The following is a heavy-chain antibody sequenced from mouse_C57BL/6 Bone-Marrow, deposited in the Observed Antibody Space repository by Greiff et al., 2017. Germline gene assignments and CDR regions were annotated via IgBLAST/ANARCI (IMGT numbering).Heavy chain of an antibody. CDR3: ARPYSSNYWYFDV. D-gene: IGHD2-5*01. CDR2: IYPGSGST. J-gene: IGHJ1*03. CDR1: GYTFNSYW. Sequence: QVHVKQPGAELVKPGASVKMSCKASGYTFNSYWITWVKQRPGQGLEWIGDIYPGSGSTNYNEKFQSKATLTVDTSSSTAYMQLSSLTSDDSAVYYCARPYSSNYWYFDVWGTGTTVTGSS. V-gene: IGHV1-55*01.